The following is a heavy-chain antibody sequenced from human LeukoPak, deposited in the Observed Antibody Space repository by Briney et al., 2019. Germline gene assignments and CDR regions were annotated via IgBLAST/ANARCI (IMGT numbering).Heavy chain of an antibody. D-gene: IGHD2-2*01. Sequence: AGGSLRLSCAASGFTFSSYAMSWVRQAPGKGLEWVSTVSGGGTTYYADSVKGRFTISRDNSKSTLFLQMNSLRAEDTAIYYCAKDMGYCSSATRYGLDYWGQGTLVTVSS. CDR2: VSGGGTT. V-gene: IGHV3-23*01. CDR3: AKDMGYCSSATRYGLDY. CDR1: GFTFSSYA. J-gene: IGHJ4*02.